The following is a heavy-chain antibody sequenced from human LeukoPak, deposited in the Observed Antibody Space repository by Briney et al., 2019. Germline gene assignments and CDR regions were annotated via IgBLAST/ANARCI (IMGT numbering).Heavy chain of an antibody. D-gene: IGHD3-10*01. CDR1: GFTFDEYT. J-gene: IGHJ4*02. Sequence: SGGSLRLSCAASGFTFDEYTMHWVRQPPGKGLEWVSLIGWNGDSRDYADSVKGRFTISRDNSKNSLYLQMNSLRTEDTAFYYCAIGGFRLLGEPSYWGQGTLVTVSS. CDR3: AIGGFRLLGEPSY. V-gene: IGHV3-43*01. CDR2: IGWNGDSR.